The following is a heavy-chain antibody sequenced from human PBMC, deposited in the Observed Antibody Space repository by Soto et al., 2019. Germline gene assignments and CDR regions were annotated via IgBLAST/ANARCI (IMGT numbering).Heavy chain of an antibody. CDR3: AREGQYYDSSGYPIYYFAY. CDR2: INHSGST. D-gene: IGHD3-22*01. V-gene: IGHV4-34*01. J-gene: IGHJ4*02. Sequence: SETLSLTCAVYGGSFSGYYWSWIRRPPGKGLEWIGEINHSGSTNYNPSLKSRVTISVDTSKNQFSLKLSSVTAADTAVYYCAREGQYYDSSGYPIYYFAYWGQGTLVTVSS. CDR1: GGSFSGYY.